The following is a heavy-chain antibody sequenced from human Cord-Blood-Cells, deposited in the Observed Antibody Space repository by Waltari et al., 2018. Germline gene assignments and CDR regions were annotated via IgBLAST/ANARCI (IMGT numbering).Heavy chain of an antibody. D-gene: IGHD1-1*01. CDR2: IYWDDDK. J-gene: IGHJ5*02. CDR1: GFSLSTSGVG. V-gene: IGHV2-5*02. Sequence: QITLKESGPTLMKPTQTLTLTCTFSGFSLSTSGVGVGWIRQPPGKALEWPALIYWDDDKRYSPSLESRLTITKDTSKNQVVLTMTNMDPVDTATYYCAHNKWNYWFDPWGQGTLVTVSS. CDR3: AHNKWNYWFDP.